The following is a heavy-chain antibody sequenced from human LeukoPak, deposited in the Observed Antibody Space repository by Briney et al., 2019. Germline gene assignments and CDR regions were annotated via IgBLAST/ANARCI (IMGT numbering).Heavy chain of an antibody. CDR3: ARDYDILTGYSNYWYFDL. V-gene: IGHV1-69*04. CDR1: GGTFSSYA. D-gene: IGHD3-9*01. J-gene: IGHJ2*01. Sequence: SVKVSCKASGGTFSSYAISWVRQAPGQGLEWMGRIIPILGIANYAQKFQGRVTITADKSTSTAYMELSSLRSEDTAVYYCARDYDILTGYSNYWYFDLWGRGTLVTVSS. CDR2: IIPILGIA.